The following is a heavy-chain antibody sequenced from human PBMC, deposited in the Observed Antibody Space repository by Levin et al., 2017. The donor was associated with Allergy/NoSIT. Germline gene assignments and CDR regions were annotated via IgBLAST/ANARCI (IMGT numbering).Heavy chain of an antibody. CDR3: AKDLYESSGYSGY. V-gene: IGHV3-30*18. CDR2: ISYDGSNK. D-gene: IGHD3-22*01. J-gene: IGHJ4*02. CDR1: GFTFSSYG. Sequence: GGSLRLSCAASGFTFSSYGMHWVRQAPGKGLEWVAVISYDGSNKYYADSVKGRFTISRDNSKNTLYLQMNSLRAEDTAVYYCAKDLYESSGYSGYWGQGTLVTVSS.